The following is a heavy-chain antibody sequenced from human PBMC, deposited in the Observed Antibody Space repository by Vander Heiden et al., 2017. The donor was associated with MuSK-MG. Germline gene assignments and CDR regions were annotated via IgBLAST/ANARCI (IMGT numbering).Heavy chain of an antibody. CDR1: GGSFSGYY. CDR3: ARGADRADFDY. D-gene: IGHD3-10*01. Sequence: QVQLQQWGAGLLKPSETLSLTCAVYGGSFSGYYWCWIRQPPGKGLEWSGEINHSGSNNYNPSVKSRVTISVDTSKNQFSLKLSSVTAADTAVYYCARGADRADFDYWGQGTLVTVSS. J-gene: IGHJ4*02. CDR2: INHSGSN. V-gene: IGHV4-34*01.